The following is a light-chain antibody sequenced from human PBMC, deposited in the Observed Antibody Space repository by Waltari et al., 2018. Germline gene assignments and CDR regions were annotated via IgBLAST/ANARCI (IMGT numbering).Light chain of an antibody. Sequence: IVLTQSPGTLSLSPGERATLSCRASQTVTGSYLAWYQQKPGQAPRLLIYGASIRATGIPDRFSGSGSGTDFTLTISRLEPEDFAVYYCQDSATFGQGTKVEIK. CDR2: GAS. CDR1: QTVTGSY. J-gene: IGKJ1*01. V-gene: IGKV3-20*01. CDR3: QDSAT.